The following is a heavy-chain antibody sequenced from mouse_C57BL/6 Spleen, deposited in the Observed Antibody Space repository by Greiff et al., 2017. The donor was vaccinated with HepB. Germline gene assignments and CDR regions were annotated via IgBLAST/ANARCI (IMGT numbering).Heavy chain of an antibody. Sequence: EVQLVESGAELVRPGASVKLSCTASGFNIKDYYMHWVKQRPEQGLEWIGRIDPEDGDTEYAPKFQGKATMTADTSSNTAYLQLSSLTSEDTAVYYCAYYSNPYYYAMDYWGQGTSVTVSS. D-gene: IGHD2-5*01. J-gene: IGHJ4*01. CDR3: AYYSNPYYYAMDY. V-gene: IGHV14-1*01. CDR1: GFNIKDYY. CDR2: IDPEDGDT.